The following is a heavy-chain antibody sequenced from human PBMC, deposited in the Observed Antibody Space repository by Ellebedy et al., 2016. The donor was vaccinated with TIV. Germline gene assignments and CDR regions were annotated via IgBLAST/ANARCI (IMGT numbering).Heavy chain of an antibody. J-gene: IGHJ5*02. CDR1: GGSISRISYY. Sequence: SETLSLTFALPGGSISRISYYWAWIRQPPGKGLEWIWSIYYSGSTDYNPSLKSPVTIYADTSKNQFSLRLSSVTAAHTAVYYCARWFGELLYVRWFDPWGQGTLVTVSS. V-gene: IGHV4-39*01. D-gene: IGHD3-10*01. CDR3: ARWFGELLYVRWFDP. CDR2: IYYSGST.